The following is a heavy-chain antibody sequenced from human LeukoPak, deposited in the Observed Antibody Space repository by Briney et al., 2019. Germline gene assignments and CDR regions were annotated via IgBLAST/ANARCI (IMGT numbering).Heavy chain of an antibody. CDR1: GFTFSSYT. Sequence: GGSLRLSCAASGFTFSSYTMSWVRQAPGKGLAWVSTISGGSGSTYCADSVKGRFTISRDNSKNTLYLQMNSLRDEDTAVYYCAKHRFESGGYHSTDWGQGTLVTVSS. CDR3: AKHRFESGGYHSTD. CDR2: ISGGSGST. V-gene: IGHV3-23*01. D-gene: IGHD3-22*01. J-gene: IGHJ4*02.